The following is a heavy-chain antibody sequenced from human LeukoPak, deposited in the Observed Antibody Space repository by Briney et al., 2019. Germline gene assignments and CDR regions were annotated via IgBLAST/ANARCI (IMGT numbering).Heavy chain of an antibody. Sequence: SQTLSLTCTVSGGSINNGGYYWSWIRQHPGKGLEWIGYIYYSGSSYYNPSLRSRVTISVDTSKNHFSLKLSSVTAADTAVYYCARVLADSSGWYHFDYWGQGTLVTVSS. CDR3: ARVLADSSGWYHFDY. D-gene: IGHD6-19*01. J-gene: IGHJ4*02. CDR1: GGSINNGGYY. CDR2: IYYSGSS. V-gene: IGHV4-31*03.